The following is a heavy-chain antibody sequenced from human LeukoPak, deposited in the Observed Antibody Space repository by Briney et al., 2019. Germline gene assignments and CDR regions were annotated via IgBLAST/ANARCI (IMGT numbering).Heavy chain of an antibody. V-gene: IGHV3-9*01. CDR2: ISWNSGSI. CDR1: GFTFDDYA. D-gene: IGHD3-10*01. J-gene: IGHJ6*02. Sequence: GRSLRLSCAASGFTFDDYAMHWVRQAPGKGLEWVSGISWNSGSIGYADSVKGRFTIPRDNAKNSLYLQMNSLRAEDTALYYCAKDNYYGSGLGGYGMDVWGQGTTVTVSS. CDR3: AKDNYYGSGLGGYGMDV.